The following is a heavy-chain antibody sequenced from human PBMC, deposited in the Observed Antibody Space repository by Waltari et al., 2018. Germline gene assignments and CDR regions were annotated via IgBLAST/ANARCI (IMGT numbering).Heavy chain of an antibody. V-gene: IGHV3-74*01. CDR1: GFTLSTYW. CDR3: ASHRPGGYGMDV. D-gene: IGHD2-15*01. J-gene: IGHJ6*02. CDR2: ITSDGSRT. Sequence: VQLVESGGGLVQPCGSLSLPCEASGFTLSTYWMCWVRQVPGKGLVWFSTITSDGSRTRYADSVKGRFTISRDNAKNTLYLQTNSLRAEDTAVYYCASHRPGGYGMDVWGHGTTVTVSS.